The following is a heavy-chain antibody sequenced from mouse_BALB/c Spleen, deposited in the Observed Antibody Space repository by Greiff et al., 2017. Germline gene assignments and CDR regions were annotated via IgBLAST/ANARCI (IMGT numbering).Heavy chain of an antibody. CDR3: ARGGYGSSPAWFAY. CDR2: VWGDGST. J-gene: IGHJ3*01. CDR1: GFSLTGYG. V-gene: IGHV2-6-7*01. D-gene: IGHD1-1*01. Sequence: VQRVESGPGLVAPSQSLSITCTVSGFSLTGYGVNWVRQPPGKGLEWLGMVWGDGSTDYNSALKSRLSISKDNSKSQVFLKMNSLQTDDTARYYCARGGYGSSPAWFAYWGQGTLVTVSA.